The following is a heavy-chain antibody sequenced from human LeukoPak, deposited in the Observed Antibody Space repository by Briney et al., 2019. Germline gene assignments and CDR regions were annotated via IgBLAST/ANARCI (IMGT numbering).Heavy chain of an antibody. D-gene: IGHD2-2*01. V-gene: IGHV5-51*01. CDR2: IYPGDSDT. J-gene: IGHJ5*02. Sequence: PGESLKISCKGSGYSFTSYWIGWVRQMPGKGLEWMGIIYPGDSDTRYSPSFQGQVTTSADKSISTAYLQWSSLEALDTAMYYCARHGRGYCSSTSCYSDWFDPWGQGTLVTVSS. CDR3: ARHGRGYCSSTSCYSDWFDP. CDR1: GYSFTSYW.